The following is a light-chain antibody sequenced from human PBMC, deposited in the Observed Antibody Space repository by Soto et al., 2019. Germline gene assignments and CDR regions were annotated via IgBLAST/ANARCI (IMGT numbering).Light chain of an antibody. CDR3: ATWDGSLSAYV. J-gene: IGLJ1*01. CDR1: SSNIGSNT. Sequence: QSVLTQSPSASGTPGQGVTISCSGSSSNIGSNTVDWYQQFPGTAPKLLIYSNIKRPSGAPDRFSGSKSVTSASLAIRGLQSEDEADYFCATWDGSLSAYVFGTGTKVTVL. V-gene: IGLV1-44*01. CDR2: SNI.